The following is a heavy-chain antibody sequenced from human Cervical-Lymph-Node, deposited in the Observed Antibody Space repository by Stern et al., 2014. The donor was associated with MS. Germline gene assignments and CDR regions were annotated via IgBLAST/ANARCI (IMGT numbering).Heavy chain of an antibody. CDR2: IYPGDSDT. J-gene: IGHJ4*02. V-gene: IGHV5-51*01. CDR3: ARHGGQQLVLGFDS. CDR1: GPSFSNYW. Sequence: VQLVQSGAEVKKPGESLKISCKGSGPSFSNYWIGWVRQMPGKGLAGWGMIYPGDSDTRYSPSFQGHVTISADKSISTAYLQWSSLEASDTATYYCARHGGQQLVLGFDSWGQGTLVTVSS. D-gene: IGHD6-13*01.